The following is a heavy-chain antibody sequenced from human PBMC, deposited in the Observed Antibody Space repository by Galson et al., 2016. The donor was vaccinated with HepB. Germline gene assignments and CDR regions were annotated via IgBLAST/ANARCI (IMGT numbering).Heavy chain of an antibody. CDR3: VKDYDAFDI. CDR1: GLTVSANY. J-gene: IGHJ3*02. Sequence: SLRLSCAASGLTVSANYMSWVRQAPGKGLEWVSVIYGGGDTTYYADSVKGRFTISRDNSKNTLYLQMNSLGAEDTAVYYCVKDYDAFDIWGQGTMVTVSA. V-gene: IGHV3-53*01. CDR2: IYGGGDTT.